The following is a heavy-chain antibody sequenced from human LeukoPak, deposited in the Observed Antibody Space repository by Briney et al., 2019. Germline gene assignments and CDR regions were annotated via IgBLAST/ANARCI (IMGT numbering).Heavy chain of an antibody. CDR3: ARERRWLQLGAFDI. CDR1: GGSFSGYY. Sequence: PSETLSLTCTVYGGSFSGYYWSWIRQPPGKGLEWIGEINHSGSTNYNPSLKSRVTISVDTSKNQFSLKLSSVTAADTAVYYCARERRWLQLGAFDIWGQGTMVTASS. CDR2: INHSGST. J-gene: IGHJ3*02. V-gene: IGHV4-34*01. D-gene: IGHD5-24*01.